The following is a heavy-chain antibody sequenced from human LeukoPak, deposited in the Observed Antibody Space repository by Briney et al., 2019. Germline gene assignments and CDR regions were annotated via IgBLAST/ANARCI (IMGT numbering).Heavy chain of an antibody. J-gene: IGHJ4*02. CDR2: ISSSGAYI. CDR1: GFTFSTYS. CDR3: VGNYYDSSGLDY. Sequence: GGSLRLSCAVSGFTFSTYSMNWVRQAPGKGLECVSSISSSGAYIYYADSVKGRFTISRDNAKKSLYLQMNSLRAEDTAIYYCVGNYYDSSGLDYWGQGTLVTVSS. D-gene: IGHD3-22*01. V-gene: IGHV3-21*01.